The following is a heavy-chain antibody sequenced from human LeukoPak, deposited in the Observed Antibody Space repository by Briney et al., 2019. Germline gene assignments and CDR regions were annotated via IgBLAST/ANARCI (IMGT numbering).Heavy chain of an antibody. Sequence: GGSLRLSCAASGFTFSSYWMHWVRQAPGKGLVWVSRINSDGSSTSYADSVKGRFTISRDNAKNTLYLQMNSLRAEDTAVYYCARPLSPLAARATFGYWGQGTLVTDSS. CDR1: GFTFSSYW. J-gene: IGHJ4*02. CDR3: ARPLSPLAARATFGY. V-gene: IGHV3-74*01. D-gene: IGHD6-6*01. CDR2: INSDGSST.